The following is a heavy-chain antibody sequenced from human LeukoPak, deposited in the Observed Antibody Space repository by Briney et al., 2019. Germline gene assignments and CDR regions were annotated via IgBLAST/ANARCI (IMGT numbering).Heavy chain of an antibody. CDR2: ISSSGSTI. CDR3: ARASKELWTLQNDY. V-gene: IGHV3-11*04. Sequence: GGSLRLSCAASGFTFSDYYMSWIRQAPGKGLEWVSYISSSGSTIYYADSVKGRFTISRDNAKNSLYLQMNSLRAEDTAVYHCARASKELWTLQNDYWGQGTLVTVSS. J-gene: IGHJ4*02. D-gene: IGHD5-18*01. CDR1: GFTFSDYY.